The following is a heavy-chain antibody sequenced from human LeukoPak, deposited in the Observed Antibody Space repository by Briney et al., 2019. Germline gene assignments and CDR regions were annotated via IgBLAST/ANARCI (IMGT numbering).Heavy chain of an antibody. J-gene: IGHJ1*01. V-gene: IGHV3-74*01. CDR2: IKSDGST. CDR3: ARAPSEIGGYYPEYFRH. D-gene: IGHD3-22*01. Sequence: GGSLRLSCAASGFTFSSYWMHWVRQAPGKGLVWVSRIKSDGSTNYADSVKGRFTISRDNAKNTVSLQMNSLRAEATGVYYCARAPSEIGGYYPEYFRHWGQGTLVTVSS. CDR1: GFTFSSYW.